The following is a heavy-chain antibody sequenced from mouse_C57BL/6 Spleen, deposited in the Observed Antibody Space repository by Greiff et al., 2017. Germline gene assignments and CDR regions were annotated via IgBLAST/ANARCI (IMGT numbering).Heavy chain of an antibody. Sequence: VKLVESGPGLVAPSQSLSITCTVSGFSLTSYALSWVRQPPGKGLEWLGVIWTGGGTNYNSALKSRLSISKDNSKSQVFLKMNSLQTDDTARYYCASITTVDYYAMDYWGQGTSVTVSS. CDR1: GFSLTSYA. V-gene: IGHV2-9-1*01. CDR2: IWTGGGT. D-gene: IGHD1-1*01. J-gene: IGHJ4*01. CDR3: ASITTVDYYAMDY.